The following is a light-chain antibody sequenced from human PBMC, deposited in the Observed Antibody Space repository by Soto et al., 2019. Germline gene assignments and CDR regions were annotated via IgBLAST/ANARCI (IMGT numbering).Light chain of an antibody. J-gene: IGLJ1*01. Sequence: QSVLTQPPSASGSPEQSVTISCTGTSSDVGAYIFVSWYQQHPGKAPKLLIYDVNRRPPGVPDRFFGSKSGNTPYLTVSGLQAEDEADYHCSSYAGSNTVFGSGTNVTVL. CDR2: DVN. CDR3: SSYAGSNTV. V-gene: IGLV2-8*01. CDR1: SSDVGAYIF.